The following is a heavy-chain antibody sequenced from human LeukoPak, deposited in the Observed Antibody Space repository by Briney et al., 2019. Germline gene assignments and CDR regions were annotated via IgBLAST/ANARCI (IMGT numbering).Heavy chain of an antibody. V-gene: IGHV3-33*01. CDR1: GFTFSSYG. J-gene: IGHJ4*02. CDR3: ARGGPYGDYKTPFDY. CDR2: IWYDGSNK. Sequence: GRSLRLSCAASGFTFSSYGMHWVRRAPGKGLEWVAVIWYDGSNKYYADSVKGRFTISRDNSKNTLYLQMNSLRAEDTAVYYCARGGPYGDYKTPFDYRGQGTLVTVSS. D-gene: IGHD4-17*01.